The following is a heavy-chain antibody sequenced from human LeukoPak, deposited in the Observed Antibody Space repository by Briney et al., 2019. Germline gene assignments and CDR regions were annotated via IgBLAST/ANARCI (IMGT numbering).Heavy chain of an antibody. CDR2: IRYDGSNE. V-gene: IGHV3-30*02. D-gene: IGHD4-17*01. CDR1: GFTFSSYG. CDR3: AKPSIPYGDYHDFDY. J-gene: IGHJ4*02. Sequence: PGGSLRLSCAASGFTFSSYGMHWVRQAPGKGLEWVAFIRYDGSNEYYADSVKGRFTISRDNSKNTLYLQMNSLRAEDTAVYYCAKPSIPYGDYHDFDYWGQGTLITVSS.